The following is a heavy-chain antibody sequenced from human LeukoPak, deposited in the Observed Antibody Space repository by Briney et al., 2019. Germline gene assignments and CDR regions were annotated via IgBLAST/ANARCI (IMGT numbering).Heavy chain of an antibody. D-gene: IGHD6-13*01. CDR3: ARAYSSSWNPSWWYFDL. J-gene: IGHJ2*01. Sequence: SETLSLTCAVYGGSFSGYYWSWIRQPPGKGLEWIGEINHSGSTNYNPSLKSRVTISVDTSKNQFSLKLSSVTAADTAAYYCARAYSSSWNPSWWYFDLWGRGTLVTVSS. CDR2: INHSGST. V-gene: IGHV4-34*01. CDR1: GGSFSGYY.